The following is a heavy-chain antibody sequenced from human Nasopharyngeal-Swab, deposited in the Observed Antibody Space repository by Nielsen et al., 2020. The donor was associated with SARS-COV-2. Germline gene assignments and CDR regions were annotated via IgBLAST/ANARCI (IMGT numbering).Heavy chain of an antibody. Sequence: VRQMPGKGLGWMGIIYPGDSDTRCSPSFQGQVTISADKSISTAYLQWSSLKASDTAMYYCARGGHRDYYGSRGVNYFDYWGQGTLVTVSS. CDR3: ARGGHRDYYGSRGVNYFDY. D-gene: IGHD3-10*01. V-gene: IGHV5-51*01. J-gene: IGHJ4*02. CDR2: IYPGDSDT.